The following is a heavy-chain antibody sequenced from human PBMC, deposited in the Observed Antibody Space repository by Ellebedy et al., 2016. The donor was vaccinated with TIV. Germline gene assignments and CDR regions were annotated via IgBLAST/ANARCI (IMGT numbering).Heavy chain of an antibody. Sequence: ASVKVSXXVSGYTLSELSMHWVRQAPEKGLEWMGGFDPAEGETIYAQKFQGRVTMTEDTSTNTVYMELSSLRSDDTAVYYCAASHSEDFYYDSSGYQGFDPWGQGTLVTVSS. CDR2: FDPAEGET. V-gene: IGHV1-24*01. CDR1: GYTLSELS. CDR3: AASHSEDFYYDSSGYQGFDP. D-gene: IGHD3-22*01. J-gene: IGHJ5*02.